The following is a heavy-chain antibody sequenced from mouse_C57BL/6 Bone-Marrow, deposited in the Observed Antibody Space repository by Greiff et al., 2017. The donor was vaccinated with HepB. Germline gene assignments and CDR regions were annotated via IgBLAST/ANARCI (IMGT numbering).Heavy chain of an antibody. CDR3: ARRGYYGSGAWFAY. CDR1: GYTFTDYN. J-gene: IGHJ3*01. D-gene: IGHD1-1*01. V-gene: IGHV1-18*01. Sequence: EVQLQQSGPELVKPGASVKIPCKASGYTFTDYNMDWVKQSHGKSLEWIGDINPNNGGTIYNQKFKGKATLTVDKSSSTAYMELRSLTSEDTAVYYCARRGYYGSGAWFAYWGQGTLVTVSA. CDR2: INPNNGGT.